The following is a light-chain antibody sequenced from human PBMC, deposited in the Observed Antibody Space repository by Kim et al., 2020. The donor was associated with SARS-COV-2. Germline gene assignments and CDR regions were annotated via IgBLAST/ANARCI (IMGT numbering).Light chain of an antibody. V-gene: IGKV1-27*01. CDR3: QKYNSAPWT. CDR2: AAS. CDR1: QDIANS. J-gene: IGKJ1*01. Sequence: ASVGDRVIITCRASQDIANSLAWYQQKPGKVPQVLIYAASTLQSGVPSRFSGSGSGTEFTLTIGNLQTEDVATYYCQKYNSAPWTFGPGTKVDIK.